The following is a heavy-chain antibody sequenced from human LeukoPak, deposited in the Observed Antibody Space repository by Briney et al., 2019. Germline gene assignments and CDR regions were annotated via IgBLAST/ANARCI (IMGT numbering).Heavy chain of an antibody. CDR2: ITWNSANI. D-gene: IGHD3-9*01. V-gene: IGHV3-9*01. Sequence: GGSLRLSCAASGFTFEEHVMHWVRQAPGKGLEWVSGITWNSANILYADSVKGRFTISRDNAKNSLYLQMNSLRPEDTALYYCAKDMRDYDVFTGYFPFDYWAREPWSPSPQ. CDR1: GFTFEEHV. CDR3: AKDMRDYDVFTGYFPFDY. J-gene: IGHJ4*02.